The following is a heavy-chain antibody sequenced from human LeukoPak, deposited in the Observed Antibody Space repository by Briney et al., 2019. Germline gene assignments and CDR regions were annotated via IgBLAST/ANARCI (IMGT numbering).Heavy chain of an antibody. V-gene: IGHV3-23*01. CDR2: ISGSGGDT. CDR3: AKAIAGVGRLFDY. Sequence: GGSLRLSCAASGFTFSSYAMSWVRQAPGKGLEWVSTISGSGGDTYYADSVKGRFTISRDNSKNTLFLQMNSLRAEDTALYYCAKAIAGVGRLFDYWGQGALVTVSS. J-gene: IGHJ4*02. D-gene: IGHD6-13*01. CDR1: GFTFSSYA.